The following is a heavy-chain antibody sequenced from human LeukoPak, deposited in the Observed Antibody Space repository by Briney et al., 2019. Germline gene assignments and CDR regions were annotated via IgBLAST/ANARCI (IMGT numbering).Heavy chain of an antibody. CDR2: ISGSGGST. CDR1: GFTVSTYA. CDR3: AKVSPGYSYGLFDY. D-gene: IGHD5-18*01. Sequence: GGSLRLSCAASGFTVSTYAMSWVRQAPGKGLEWVSAISGSGGSTYYADSVKGRFTISRDNSKNTLYLQMNSLRAEDTAVYYCAKVSPGYSYGLFDYWGQGTLVTVSS. J-gene: IGHJ4*02. V-gene: IGHV3-23*01.